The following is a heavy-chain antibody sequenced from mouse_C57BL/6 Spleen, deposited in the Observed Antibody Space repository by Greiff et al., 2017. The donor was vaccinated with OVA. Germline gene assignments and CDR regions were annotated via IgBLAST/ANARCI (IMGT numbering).Heavy chain of an antibody. CDR3: ARTGTGGFAY. J-gene: IGHJ3*01. D-gene: IGHD4-1*01. V-gene: IGHV1-82*01. CDR1: GYAFSSSW. CDR2: IYPGDGDT. Sequence: VKLQESGPELVKPGASVKISCKASGYAFSSSWMNWVKQRPGKGLEWIGRIYPGDGDTNYNGKFKGKATLTADKSSSTAYMQLSSLTSEDSAVYFCARTGTGGFAYWGQGTLVTVSA.